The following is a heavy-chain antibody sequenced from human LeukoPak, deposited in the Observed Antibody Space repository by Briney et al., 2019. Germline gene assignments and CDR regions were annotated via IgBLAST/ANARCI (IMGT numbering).Heavy chain of an antibody. CDR1: GGSFSGYY. D-gene: IGHD2-2*01. CDR2: INHSGST. V-gene: IGHV4-34*01. Sequence: TTSETLSLTCAVYGGSFSGYYWRWIRQPPGKGLEWLGEINHSGSTNYNPSLKSRVTISVDTSKNQFSLKLSSVTAADTAVYYCARGIVVVPVAKEYFDLWGRGTLVTVSS. CDR3: ARGIVVVPVAKEYFDL. J-gene: IGHJ2*01.